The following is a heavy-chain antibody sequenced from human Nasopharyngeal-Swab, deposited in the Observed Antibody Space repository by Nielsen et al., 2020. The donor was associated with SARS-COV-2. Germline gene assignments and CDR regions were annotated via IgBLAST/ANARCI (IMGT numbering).Heavy chain of an antibody. CDR3: ARLRYSSSWYRTQLYYFDY. Sequence: SETLSLTCTVSGGSISSYYWSWIRQPPGKGLEWIGYIYYSGSTNYNPSLKSRVTITVDTSKNQFSLKLSSVTAADTAVYYRARLRYSSSWYRTQLYYFDYWGQGTLVTVSS. V-gene: IGHV4-59*08. CDR1: GGSISSYY. CDR2: IYYSGST. J-gene: IGHJ4*02. D-gene: IGHD6-13*01.